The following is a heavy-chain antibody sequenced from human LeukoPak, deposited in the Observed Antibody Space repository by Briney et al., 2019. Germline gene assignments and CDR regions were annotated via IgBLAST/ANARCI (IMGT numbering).Heavy chain of an antibody. CDR3: ARRPKGLLQNFDY. Sequence: GESLKISCKGSGYSFSNYWIGWVRQMPGKGLEWMGIIYPGDSDTRYSPSFQGQVTISADKSISTAYLQWSSLKASDTAMYYCARRPKGLLQNFDYWGQGTLVTVSS. CDR1: GYSFSNYW. D-gene: IGHD2-15*01. J-gene: IGHJ4*02. CDR2: IYPGDSDT. V-gene: IGHV5-51*01.